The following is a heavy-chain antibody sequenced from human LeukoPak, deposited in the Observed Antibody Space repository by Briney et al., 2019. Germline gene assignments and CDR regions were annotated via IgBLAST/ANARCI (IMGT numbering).Heavy chain of an antibody. D-gene: IGHD6-19*01. CDR3: ARGSSGWSAGYYYGMDV. J-gene: IGHJ6*02. CDR2: ISSSSSYI. Sequence: GGSLRLSCAASGFTFSSYGMHWVRQAPGKGLEWVSSISSSSSYIYYADSVKGRFTISRDNAKNSLYLQMNSLRAEDTAVYYCARGSSGWSAGYYYGMDVWGQGTTVTVSS. V-gene: IGHV3-21*01. CDR1: GFTFSSYG.